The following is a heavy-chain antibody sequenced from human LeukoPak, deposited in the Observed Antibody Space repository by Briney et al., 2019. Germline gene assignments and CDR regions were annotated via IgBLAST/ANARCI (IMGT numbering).Heavy chain of an antibody. Sequence: PSETLSLTCTVSGGSISSYYWSWIRQPPGKGLEWIGYIYYSGSTNYNPSLKSRVTISVDTSKNQFSLKLSSVTAADTAAYYCASFGIAAAGTDYWGQGTLVTVSS. CDR1: GGSISSYY. CDR3: ASFGIAAAGTDY. D-gene: IGHD6-13*01. V-gene: IGHV4-59*12. CDR2: IYYSGST. J-gene: IGHJ4*02.